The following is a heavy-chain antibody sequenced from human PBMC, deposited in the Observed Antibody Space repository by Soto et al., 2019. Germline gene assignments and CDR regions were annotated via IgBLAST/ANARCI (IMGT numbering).Heavy chain of an antibody. D-gene: IGHD6-19*01. J-gene: IGHJ6*02. CDR2: LNHRGST. Sequence: WDPLSLLFAFYGSSFCGSHWRCVRQTSGKGLEWFGHLNHRGSTNYNPSLKRRVTISVDTSKNQFSVKLSSVTAADTAVYYCARVSIAVAGLAYYYYYYGMDVWGQGTTVTVSS. V-gene: IGHV4-34*01. CDR3: ARVSIAVAGLAYYYYYYGMDV. CDR1: GSSFCGSH.